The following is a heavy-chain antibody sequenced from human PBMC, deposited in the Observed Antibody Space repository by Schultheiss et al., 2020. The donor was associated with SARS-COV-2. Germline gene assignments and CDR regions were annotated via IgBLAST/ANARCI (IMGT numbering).Heavy chain of an antibody. V-gene: IGHV1-69*13. Sequence: SVKVSCKTSGYTFTGFPIHWVRQAPGQRLEWMGGIIPIFGTANYAQKFQGRVTITADESTSTAYMELSSLRSEDTAVYYCARSWGYSNPPFDYFDYWGQGTLVTVSS. CDR3: ARSWGYSNPPFDYFDY. CDR2: IIPIFGTA. CDR1: GYTFTGFP. D-gene: IGHD4-11*01. J-gene: IGHJ4*02.